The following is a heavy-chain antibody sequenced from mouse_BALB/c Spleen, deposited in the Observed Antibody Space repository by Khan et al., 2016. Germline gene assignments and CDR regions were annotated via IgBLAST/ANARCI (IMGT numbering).Heavy chain of an antibody. J-gene: IGHJ2*01. CDR2: INPHTGYT. Sequence: QVQLKQSGTELAKPGASVKMSCKASGYTFTSYWMHWVKQRPGQGLEWIGHINPHTGYTDYNQKFKDKATLTADKSSSTAYMQLSSLTSEDSAVYYCARGDYWGQGTTLTVSS. V-gene: IGHV1-7*01. CDR3: ARGDY. CDR1: GYTFTSYW.